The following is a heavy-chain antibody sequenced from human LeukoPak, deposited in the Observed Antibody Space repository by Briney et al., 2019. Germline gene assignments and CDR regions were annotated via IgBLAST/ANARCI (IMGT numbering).Heavy chain of an antibody. CDR2: IWYDGSNK. CDR3: AKSLTGYSPFDY. J-gene: IGHJ4*02. CDR1: GFTFSSYG. V-gene: IGHV3-33*03. D-gene: IGHD3-9*01. Sequence: GRSLRLSCAASGFTFSSYGMHWVRQAPGKGLEWVAVIWYDGSNKYYADSVKGRFTISRDKSKNTLYLQMNSLRVEDTAVYYCAKSLTGYSPFDYWGQGTLVTVSS.